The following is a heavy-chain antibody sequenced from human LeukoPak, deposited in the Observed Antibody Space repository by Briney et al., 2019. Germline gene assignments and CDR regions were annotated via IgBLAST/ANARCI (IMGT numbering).Heavy chain of an antibody. CDR3: ARSLGMVSNWFDP. Sequence: KTSETLSLTCTVSGGSISSGGYYWSWIRQHPGKGLEWIGYIYYSGSTYYNPSLKSRVTISVDTSRNQFSLKLSSVTAADTAVYYCARSLGMVSNWFDPWGQGTLVTVSS. CDR2: IYYSGST. D-gene: IGHD1-26*01. J-gene: IGHJ5*02. V-gene: IGHV4-31*03. CDR1: GGSISSGGYY.